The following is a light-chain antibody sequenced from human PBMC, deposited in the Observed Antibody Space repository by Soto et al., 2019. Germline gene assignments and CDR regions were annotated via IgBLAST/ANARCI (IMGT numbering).Light chain of an antibody. V-gene: IGKV3-11*01. CDR2: GVS. Sequence: IVLTQSPATLSLSPGERATLSCRASQSVTTFLAWYQQRPGQAPRLLLYGVSNRATGVPVRFSGSGSGTDFTLTISSLEPEDFAVYYCQQRSGWPPLFSFGPGTKVEIK. J-gene: IGKJ3*01. CDR3: QQRSGWPPLFS. CDR1: QSVTTF.